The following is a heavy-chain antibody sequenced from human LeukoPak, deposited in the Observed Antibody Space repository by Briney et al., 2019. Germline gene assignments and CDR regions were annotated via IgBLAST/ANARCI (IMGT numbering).Heavy chain of an antibody. CDR1: GGSICDFY. CDR2: IYTSGNT. V-gene: IGHV4-4*07. CDR3: ATSSGDF. D-gene: IGHD6-6*01. Sequence: SETLSLTCSVSGGSICDFYWSWIRQPAGKGLEWIGRIYTSGNTNYNPSLKSRVTMSLDASKNQFSLKLSSVTAADTAVYYCATSSGDFWGQGTLVTVSS. J-gene: IGHJ4*02.